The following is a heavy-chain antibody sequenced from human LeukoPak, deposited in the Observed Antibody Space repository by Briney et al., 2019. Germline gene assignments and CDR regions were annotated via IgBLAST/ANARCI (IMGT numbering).Heavy chain of an antibody. CDR1: GGTFSSYA. CDR3: AGIIAGANWFDP. J-gene: IGHJ5*02. D-gene: IGHD1-14*01. V-gene: IGHV1-69*13. Sequence: GASVTVSCKASGGTFSSYAISWVRQAPGQGLEWMGGIIPIFGTANYAQKFQGRVTITADESTSTAYMELSSLGSEDTAVYYCAGIIAGANWFDPWGQGTLVTVSS. CDR2: IIPIFGTA.